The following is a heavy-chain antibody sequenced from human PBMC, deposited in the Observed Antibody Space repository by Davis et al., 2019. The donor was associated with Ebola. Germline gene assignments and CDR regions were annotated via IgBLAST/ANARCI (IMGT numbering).Heavy chain of an antibody. D-gene: IGHD6-13*01. Sequence: MPGGSLRLSCAVYGGSFSGYYWSWIRQPPGKGLEWIGEINHSGSTNYNPSLKSRVTISLDKSKNQFSLKLTSVTAADTAVYYCARDRDYSSSQHCFEPWGLGTLVTVSS. V-gene: IGHV4-34*01. CDR1: GGSFSGYY. CDR2: INHSGST. CDR3: ARDRDYSSSQHCFEP. J-gene: IGHJ5*02.